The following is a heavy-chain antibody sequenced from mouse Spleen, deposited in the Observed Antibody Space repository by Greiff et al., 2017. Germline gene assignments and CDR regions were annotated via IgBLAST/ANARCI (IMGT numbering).Heavy chain of an antibody. J-gene: IGHJ4*01. CDR1: GYTFTDYN. V-gene: IGHV1-18*01. CDR2: INPNNGGT. CDR3: ARIYYGNYGGAMDY. Sequence: EVQLQQSGPELVKPGASVKIPCKASGYTFTDYNMDWVKQSHGKSLEWIGDINPNNGGTIYNQKFKGKATLTVDKSSSTAYMELRSLTSEDTAVYYCARIYYGNYGGAMDYWGQGTSVTVSS. D-gene: IGHD2-1*01.